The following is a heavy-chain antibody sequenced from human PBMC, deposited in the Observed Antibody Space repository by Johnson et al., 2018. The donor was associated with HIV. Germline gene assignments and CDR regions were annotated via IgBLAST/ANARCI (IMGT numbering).Heavy chain of an antibody. J-gene: IGHJ3*02. CDR3: ASVRRGALDI. CDR1: TFTFRNYW. V-gene: IGHV3-7*02. D-gene: IGHD3-10*02. Sequence: VQLVESGGDLVQPGGSLRLSCVASTFTFRNYWMSWVRQAPGKGLEWVANINQDGSKKYYVDSVKGRFTISRDNAKNSLYLQMNSLRVEDTALYYCASVRRGALDIWGQGTMVTVSS. CDR2: INQDGSKK.